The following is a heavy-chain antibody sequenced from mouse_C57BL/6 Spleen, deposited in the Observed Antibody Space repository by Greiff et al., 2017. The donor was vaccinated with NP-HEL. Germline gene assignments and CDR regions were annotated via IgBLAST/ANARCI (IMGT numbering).Heavy chain of an antibody. CDR1: GYTFTDYY. D-gene: IGHD2-3*01. J-gene: IGHJ4*01. V-gene: IGHV1-26*01. Sequence: EVQLQQSGPELVKPGASVKISCKASGYTFTDYYMNWVKQSHGKSLEWIGDINPNNGGTSYNQKFKGKATLTVDKSSSTAYMELRSLTSEDSAVYYCARRGDGYLYAMDYWGQGTSVTVSS. CDR3: ARRGDGYLYAMDY. CDR2: INPNNGGT.